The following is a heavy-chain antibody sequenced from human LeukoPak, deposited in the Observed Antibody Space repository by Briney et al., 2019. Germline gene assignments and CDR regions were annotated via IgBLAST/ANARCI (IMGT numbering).Heavy chain of an antibody. V-gene: IGHV1-46*01. J-gene: IGHJ4*02. Sequence: GASVKVSCKASGYTFTSYYMHWVRQAPGQGLEWMGIINPSGGSTSYAQKFQGRVTMTTDTSTSTAYMGLRSLRSDDTAVYYCATVLKTRGYSGYDRGPFDYWGQGTLVTVSA. CDR2: INPSGGST. CDR1: GYTFTSYY. D-gene: IGHD5-12*01. CDR3: ATVLKTRGYSGYDRGPFDY.